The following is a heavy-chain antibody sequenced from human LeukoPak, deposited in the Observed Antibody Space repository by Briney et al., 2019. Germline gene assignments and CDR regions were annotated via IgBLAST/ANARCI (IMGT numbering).Heavy chain of an antibody. CDR3: TRVTTLTDYYYDY. CDR1: GFTFSDHY. CDR2: TRNKAKSYTT. D-gene: IGHD4-17*01. Sequence: GGSLRLSCAASGFTFSDHYMDWVRQAPGKGLEWVGRTRNKAKSYTTEYAASVKGRFTISRDGSKSSLYLQMKSLKNEDTAMYYCTRVTTLTDYYYDYWGQGTLVTVSS. J-gene: IGHJ4*02. V-gene: IGHV3-72*01.